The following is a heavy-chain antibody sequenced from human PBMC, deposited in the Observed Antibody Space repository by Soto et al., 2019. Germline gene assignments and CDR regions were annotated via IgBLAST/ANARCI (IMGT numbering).Heavy chain of an antibody. CDR3: ARDSSDRTIFGVVIPGGYYYGMDV. V-gene: IGHV4-39*07. CDR2: IYYSGST. CDR1: GGSISSSSYY. J-gene: IGHJ6*02. D-gene: IGHD3-3*01. Sequence: SETLSLTCTVSGGSISSSSYYWGWIRQPPGKGLEWIGSIYYSGSTYYNPSLKSRVTISVDTSKNQFSLKLSSVTAADTAVYYCARDSSDRTIFGVVIPGGYYYGMDVWGQGTTVTVSS.